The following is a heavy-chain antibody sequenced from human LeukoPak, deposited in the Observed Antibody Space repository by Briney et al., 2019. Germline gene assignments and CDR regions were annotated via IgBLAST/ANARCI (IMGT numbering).Heavy chain of an antibody. D-gene: IGHD3-16*02. V-gene: IGHV4-30-4*01. CDR3: ARLWEDYDYVWGSYRPTDY. CDR2: IYYSGST. J-gene: IGHJ4*02. CDR1: GGSISSGDYY. Sequence: SETLSLTCTVSGGSISSGDYYWSWIRQPPGTGLEWIGYIYYSGSTYYNPSLKSRVTISVDTSKNQFSLKLSSVTAADTAVYYCARLWEDYDYVWGSYRPTDYWGQGTLVTVSS.